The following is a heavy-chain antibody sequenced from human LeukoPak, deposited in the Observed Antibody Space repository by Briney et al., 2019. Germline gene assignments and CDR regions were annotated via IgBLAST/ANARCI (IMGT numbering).Heavy chain of an antibody. Sequence: VASVKVSCKASGGTFSSYAISWVRQAPGQGLEWMGGIIPIFGTANYAQKFQGRVTITTDESTSTAYMELSSLRSDDTAVYYCARDGPVGSSSSSYWGQGTLVTVSS. CDR1: GGTFSSYA. V-gene: IGHV1-69*05. D-gene: IGHD6-6*01. J-gene: IGHJ4*02. CDR2: IIPIFGTA. CDR3: ARDGPVGSSSSSY.